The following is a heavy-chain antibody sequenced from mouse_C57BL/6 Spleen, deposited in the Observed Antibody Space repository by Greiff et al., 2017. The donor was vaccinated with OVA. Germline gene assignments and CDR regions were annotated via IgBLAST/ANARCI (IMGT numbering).Heavy chain of an antibody. J-gene: IGHJ4*01. D-gene: IGHD1-1*01. CDR2: ISDGGSYT. CDR3: ARDYYGSSEPAMDY. CDR1: GFTFSSYA. V-gene: IGHV5-4*01. Sequence: EVMLVESGGGLVKPGGSLKLSCAASGFTFSSYAMSWVRQTPEKRLEWVATISDGGSYTYYPDNVKGRFTISRDNAKNNLYLQMSHLKSEDTAMYYCARDYYGSSEPAMDYWGQGTSVTVSS.